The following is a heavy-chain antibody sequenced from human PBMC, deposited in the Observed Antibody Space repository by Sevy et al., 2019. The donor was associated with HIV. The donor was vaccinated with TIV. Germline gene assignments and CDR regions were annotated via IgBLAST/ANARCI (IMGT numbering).Heavy chain of an antibody. J-gene: IGHJ4*02. CDR1: GYRLSELS. CDR2: FDPEDGEI. D-gene: IGHD3-22*01. V-gene: IGHV1-24*01. Sequence: ASVKVSCKISGYRLSELSMHWVRQAPGKGFEWMGRFDPEDGEIIYAQKFQGRVTVTDDTSTDTAYMEQSRLRSEDTAVYYCATGREYYDENSGYFDYWGPGTLVTVSS. CDR3: ATGREYYDENSGYFDY.